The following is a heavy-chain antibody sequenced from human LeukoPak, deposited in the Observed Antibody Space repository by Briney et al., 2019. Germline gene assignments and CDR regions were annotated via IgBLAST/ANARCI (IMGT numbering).Heavy chain of an antibody. V-gene: IGHV4-59*01. CDR3: ARGRVSSSTWYSTYYYYFYMDV. J-gene: IGHJ6*03. CDR2: VDHTGST. CDR1: DDSITMYY. D-gene: IGHD4-11*01. Sequence: SETLSLTCSVSDDSITMYYWTWIRQPLGKGLEWIGYVDHTGSTNFNPSLNGRVSISRDTSKNLFSLRLRSVTAADTAVYFCARGRVSSSTWYSTYYYYFYMDVWGKGTTVTVSS.